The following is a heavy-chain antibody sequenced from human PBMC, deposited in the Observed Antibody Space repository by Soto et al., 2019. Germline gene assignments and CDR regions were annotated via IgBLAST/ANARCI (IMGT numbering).Heavy chain of an antibody. D-gene: IGHD3-22*01. CDR3: ARDVSSGYYNNDAFDI. CDR1: GFTFSSYS. J-gene: IGHJ3*02. Sequence: GGSLRLSCAASGFTFSSYSMNWVRQAPGKGLEWVSSISSSSSYIYYADSVKGRFTISRDNAKNSLYLQMNSLRAEDTAVYYGARDVSSGYYNNDAFDIWGQGTMVTV. CDR2: ISSSSSYI. V-gene: IGHV3-21*01.